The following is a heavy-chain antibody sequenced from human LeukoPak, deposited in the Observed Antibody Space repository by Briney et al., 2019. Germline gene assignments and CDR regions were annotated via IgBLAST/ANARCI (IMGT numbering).Heavy chain of an antibody. CDR1: GGSISSGGYY. J-gene: IGHJ4*02. CDR2: IYSGGST. CDR3: ARRGSNWYTGHVDS. D-gene: IGHD6-13*01. Sequence: KPSETLSLTCTVSGGSISSGGYYWSWIRQPPGKGLEWIGTIYSGGSTYYNPSLMSRVTISIDTSKNQFSLKLTSVTVADTALYYGARRGSNWYTGHVDSWGQGTLVTVSS. V-gene: IGHV4-39*01.